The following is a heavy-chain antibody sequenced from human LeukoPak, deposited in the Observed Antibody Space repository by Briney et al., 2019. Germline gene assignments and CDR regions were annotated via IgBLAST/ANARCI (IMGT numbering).Heavy chain of an antibody. CDR1: GGSISSSSYY. Sequence: TSETLSLTCTVSGGSISSSSYYWGWIRQPPGKGLEWIGEINHSGSTNYNPSLKSRVTTSVDTSKKQFSLKLSSVTAADTAVYYCARGQSSVVTDIPYYFDYWGRGTVVTVSS. D-gene: IGHD2-21*02. CDR2: INHSGST. J-gene: IGHJ4*02. V-gene: IGHV4-39*07. CDR3: ARGQSSVVTDIPYYFDY.